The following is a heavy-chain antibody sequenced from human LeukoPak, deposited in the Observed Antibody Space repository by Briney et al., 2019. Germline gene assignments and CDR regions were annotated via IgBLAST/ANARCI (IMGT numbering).Heavy chain of an antibody. J-gene: IGHJ4*02. Sequence: SETLSLTCTVSGGSISSYYWSWIRQPPGKGLEWIGYIYYSGSTNYNPSLKSRVTISVDTSKNQFSLKLSSVTAAGTAVYYCARGMKGSPFDYWGQGTLVTVSS. CDR3: ARGMKGSPFDY. CDR1: GGSISSYY. D-gene: IGHD2-15*01. CDR2: IYYSGST. V-gene: IGHV4-59*01.